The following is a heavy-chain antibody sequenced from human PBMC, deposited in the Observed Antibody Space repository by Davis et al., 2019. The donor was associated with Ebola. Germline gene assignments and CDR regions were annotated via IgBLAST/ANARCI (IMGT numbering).Heavy chain of an antibody. CDR3: ARTMTGPL. D-gene: IGHD3-9*01. V-gene: IGHV7-4-1*02. J-gene: IGHJ4*02. CDR1: GYTFTNYA. CDR2: INTNTGNP. Sequence: ASVKVSCKASGYTFTNYAINWVRQAPGQGLEWMGWINTNTGNPMYAQAFTGRFLFSLDTSINTPYLQISSLKAEDTAVYYCARTMTGPLWGQGTLVTVSS.